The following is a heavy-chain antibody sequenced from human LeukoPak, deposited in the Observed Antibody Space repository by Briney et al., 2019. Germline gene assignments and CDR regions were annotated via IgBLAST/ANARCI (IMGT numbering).Heavy chain of an antibody. CDR2: ISSSGNPI. V-gene: IGHV3-48*04. CDR1: GFTFSSYW. J-gene: IGHJ4*02. Sequence: GGSLRLSCAASGFTFSSYWMHWVRQAPGKGLEWVSYISSSGNPIYYTDSVKGRFTVSRDNAKNSLYLQMNSLSAEDTALYYCARDAFLSYWGQGTLVTVSS. D-gene: IGHD2/OR15-2a*01. CDR3: ARDAFLSY.